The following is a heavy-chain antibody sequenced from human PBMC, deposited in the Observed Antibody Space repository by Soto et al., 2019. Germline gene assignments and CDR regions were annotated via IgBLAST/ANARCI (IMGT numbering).Heavy chain of an antibody. J-gene: IGHJ4*02. Sequence: QVQLVESGGGVVQPGRSLRLSCAASGFTFSSYAMHWVRQAPGKGLEWVAVISYDGSNKYYADSVKGRFTISRDNSKNTLYLQMTSLRAEDTAVYYCAIEGPYYYGSGPLDYWGQGTLVTVSS. CDR1: GFTFSSYA. CDR2: ISYDGSNK. D-gene: IGHD3-10*01. V-gene: IGHV3-30-3*01. CDR3: AIEGPYYYGSGPLDY.